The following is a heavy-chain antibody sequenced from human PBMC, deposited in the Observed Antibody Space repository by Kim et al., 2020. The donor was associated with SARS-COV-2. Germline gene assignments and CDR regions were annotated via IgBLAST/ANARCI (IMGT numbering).Heavy chain of an antibody. CDR2: ISGDGSRT. CDR1: GFTFDDYA. CDR3: TRGEAYGMDV. V-gene: IGHV3-43*02. D-gene: IGHD3-10*01. J-gene: IGHJ6*02. Sequence: GGSLILSCGTSGFTFDDYAMHWVRQAPGKGLEWVSLISGDGSRTIYADSVQGRFTVSRDNSKNSLSLQMSSLRTEDTAFYYCTRGEAYGMDVWGQGTTVTVSS.